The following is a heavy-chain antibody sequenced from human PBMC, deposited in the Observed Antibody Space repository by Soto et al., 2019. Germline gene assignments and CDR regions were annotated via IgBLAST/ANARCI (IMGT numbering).Heavy chain of an antibody. Sequence: QVQFVQSGAEVKKPGASVKVSCKASGYTFTSYAVHWVRQAPGQRLEWMGWINPDNGDTKYSQKFQGRVTITRDTSASTAYMELSSLRSEDTAVFYCARDDASSIAVWGKGTTVTVSS. CDR2: INPDNGDT. CDR1: GYTFTSYA. CDR3: ARDDASSIAV. J-gene: IGHJ6*03. D-gene: IGHD2-2*01. V-gene: IGHV1-3*01.